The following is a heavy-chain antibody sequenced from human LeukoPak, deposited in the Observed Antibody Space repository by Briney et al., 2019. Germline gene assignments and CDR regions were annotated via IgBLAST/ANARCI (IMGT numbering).Heavy chain of an antibody. D-gene: IGHD3-10*01. J-gene: IGHJ6*03. V-gene: IGHV4-39*07. CDR2: IYYSGST. Sequence: PSETLSLTCTVSGGSISSSSYYWGWIRQPPGKGLEWIGSIYYSGSTYYNPSLKSRVTISVDTSKNQFSLKLSSVTAAVTAVYYCARVEEGYGSGRRENYYYYYMDVWGKGTTVTISS. CDR1: GGSISSSSYY. CDR3: ARVEEGYGSGRRENYYYYYMDV.